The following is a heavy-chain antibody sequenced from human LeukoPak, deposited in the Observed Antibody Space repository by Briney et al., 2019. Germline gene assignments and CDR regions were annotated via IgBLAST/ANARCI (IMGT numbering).Heavy chain of an antibody. CDR2: ISGSGGST. CDR3: AKDLREMAVAGLDAFDS. D-gene: IGHD6-19*01. V-gene: IGHV3-23*01. Sequence: QPGGTLRLSCAASGFTFSSYGMSWVRQAPGKGLEWVSAISGSGGSTYYADSVKGRFTISRDNSKNTLYLQMNSLRAEDTAVYYCAKDLREMAVAGLDAFDSWGQGTMVTVSS. J-gene: IGHJ3*02. CDR1: GFTFSSYG.